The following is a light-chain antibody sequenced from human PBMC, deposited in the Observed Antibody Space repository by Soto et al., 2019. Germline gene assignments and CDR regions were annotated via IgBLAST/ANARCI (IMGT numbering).Light chain of an antibody. CDR1: QTVRNF. CDR2: DTF. J-gene: IGKJ4*01. CDR3: QHRSSWPPT. Sequence: EIVLTQSPATLSLSPGERATLSCRATQTVRNFLAWYQQKPGQAPRLLIYDTFNRATDIPARFSGSGSGTEFTLTITSLEPEDFAVYYCQHRSSWPPTFGGGTKVEIK. V-gene: IGKV3-11*01.